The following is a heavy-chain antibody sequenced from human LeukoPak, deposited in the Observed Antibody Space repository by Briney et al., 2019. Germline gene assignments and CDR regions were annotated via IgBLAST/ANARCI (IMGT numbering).Heavy chain of an antibody. Sequence: GGSLRLSCAASGFTFSRYWMAWVRQAPGKGLEWVASIKGDGKTIYYVDSVKGRFAISRDNSKNTLYMQMNSLRAEDTAVYYCAKLVTHFDYWGQGTLVTVSS. CDR1: GFTFSRYW. D-gene: IGHD4-23*01. J-gene: IGHJ4*02. CDR2: IKGDGKTI. V-gene: IGHV3-7*05. CDR3: AKLVTHFDY.